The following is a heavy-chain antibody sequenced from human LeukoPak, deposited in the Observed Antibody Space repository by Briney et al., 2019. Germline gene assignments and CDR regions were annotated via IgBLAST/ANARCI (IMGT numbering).Heavy chain of an antibody. Sequence: GGSLRLSCAASGFTFSTYVMSWVRQAPGKGLEWVSAISGSGGSTYYADSVKGRFTISRDNSKNTLYLQMNSLRAEDTAVYYCASGYQDYYYDSSGYAFDIWGQGTMVTVSS. CDR2: ISGSGGST. J-gene: IGHJ3*02. CDR1: GFTFSTYV. CDR3: ASGYQDYYYDSSGYAFDI. V-gene: IGHV3-23*01. D-gene: IGHD3-22*01.